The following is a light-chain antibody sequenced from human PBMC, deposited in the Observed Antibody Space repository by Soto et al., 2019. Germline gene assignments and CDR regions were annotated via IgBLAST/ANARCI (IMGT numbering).Light chain of an antibody. CDR1: QSVSSSS. V-gene: IGKV3-20*01. CDR3: QQYGSSPSIT. J-gene: IGKJ5*01. CDR2: GAS. Sequence: EIVLTQSPGTLSLSPGERATLSCRASQSVSSSSLAWYQQKPGQAPRLLIYGASSRATDIPDRFSGSGSGTDFTLTISTLEPEDLAVYYCQQYGSSPSITFGQGTRLEIK.